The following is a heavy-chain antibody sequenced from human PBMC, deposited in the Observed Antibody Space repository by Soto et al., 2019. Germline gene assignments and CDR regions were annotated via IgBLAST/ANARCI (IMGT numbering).Heavy chain of an antibody. CDR2: ISGSGGST. J-gene: IGHJ3*02. D-gene: IGHD6-13*01. V-gene: IGHV3-23*01. Sequence: EVQLLESGGGFVQPGGSLRLSCAASGFTFSSYAMSWVRQAPGKGLEWVSAISGSGGSTYYADSVKGRFTISRDNSKHTLYLQMNSLRAEDTAVYYCAKIPHSSSWYLDAFDIWGQGTMVTVSS. CDR3: AKIPHSSSWYLDAFDI. CDR1: GFTFSSYA.